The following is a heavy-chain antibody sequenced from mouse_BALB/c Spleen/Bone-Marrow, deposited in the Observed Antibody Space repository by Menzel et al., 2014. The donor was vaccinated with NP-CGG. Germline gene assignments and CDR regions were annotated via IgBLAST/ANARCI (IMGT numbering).Heavy chain of an antibody. CDR3: ARSRGNWDDFDY. V-gene: IGHV5-17*02. CDR2: ISSGSTSI. CDR1: GFTFSSFG. J-gene: IGHJ2*01. D-gene: IGHD4-1*01. Sequence: EVQLVESGGGLVQPGGSRKLSCAVSGFTFSSFGMHWVRQAPEKGREWVAYISSGSTSIFYADTLKGRFTISRDNPKNTLFLQMTSLRSEDTAMYYCARSRGNWDDFDYWGKGTTLTVSS.